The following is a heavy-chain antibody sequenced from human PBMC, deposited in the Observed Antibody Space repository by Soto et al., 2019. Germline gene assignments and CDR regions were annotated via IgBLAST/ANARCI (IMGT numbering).Heavy chain of an antibody. Sequence: GGSLRLSCAASGFMFSSYAMSWVRQAPGKGLEWVSSISASGGTANLADSVEGRCTISRDNSKSTLYLQMNSLRAEDTAVYYCAKLTYPSDSTGYYYERVSGWMESWGQGNLVTVSS. CDR3: AKLTYPSDSTGYYYERVSGWMES. J-gene: IGHJ4*02. CDR2: ISASGGTA. D-gene: IGHD3-22*01. V-gene: IGHV3-23*01. CDR1: GFMFSSYA.